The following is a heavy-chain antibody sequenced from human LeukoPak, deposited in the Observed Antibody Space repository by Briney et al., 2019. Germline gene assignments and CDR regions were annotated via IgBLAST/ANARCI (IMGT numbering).Heavy chain of an antibody. Sequence: PGGSLRLSCAASGFTFSTYAMTWVRQAPGKGLEWVSLISGTGGSTYYADSVKGRFTISRDNSKNTLFLQMNSLRAEDTAVYYCAKDSAKKYDDYWGQGTLVTVSS. V-gene: IGHV3-23*01. CDR3: AKDSAKKYDDY. CDR1: GFTFSTYA. CDR2: ISGTGGST. J-gene: IGHJ4*02. D-gene: IGHD2/OR15-2a*01.